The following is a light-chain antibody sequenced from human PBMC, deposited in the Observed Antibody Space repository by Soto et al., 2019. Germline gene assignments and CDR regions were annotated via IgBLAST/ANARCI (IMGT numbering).Light chain of an antibody. CDR3: SLYTSENAYV. J-gene: IGLJ1*01. CDR2: EVR. Sequence: QSALTQPASVSGSPGQSITISCTGTSSDIGSYNYVAWYQQFPGKTPKLIIYEVRNRPSGVSFRFSGSKSGNTASLTISGLQAEDEADYYCSLYTSENAYVFGTGTKLTVL. V-gene: IGLV2-14*01. CDR1: SSDIGSYNY.